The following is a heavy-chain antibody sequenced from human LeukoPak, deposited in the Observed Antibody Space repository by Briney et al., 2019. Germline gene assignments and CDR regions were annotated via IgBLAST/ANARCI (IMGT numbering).Heavy chain of an antibody. J-gene: IGHJ4*02. CDR2: IYYSGST. Sequence: PSETLSLTCAVYGGSFSGYYWSWIRQPPGKGLEWIGYIYYSGSTNYNPSLKSRVTISVDTSKNQFSLKLSSVTAADTAVYYCARHYYDSSGYFYYFDYWGQGTLVTVSS. CDR3: ARHYYDSSGYFYYFDY. D-gene: IGHD3-22*01. V-gene: IGHV4-59*08. CDR1: GGSFSGYY.